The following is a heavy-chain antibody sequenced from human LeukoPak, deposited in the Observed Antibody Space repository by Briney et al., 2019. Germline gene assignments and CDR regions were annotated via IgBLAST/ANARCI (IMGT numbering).Heavy chain of an antibody. Sequence: ASVKVSCKASGYTFTGYYMHWVRQAPGQGLEWMEWINPNSGGTNYAQKFQGRVTMTRDTSISTAYMELSRLRSDDTAVYYCAREGAYYDSSGYQNAFDIWGQGTMVIVSS. CDR3: AREGAYYDSSGYQNAFDI. D-gene: IGHD3-22*01. CDR2: INPNSGGT. J-gene: IGHJ3*02. CDR1: GYTFTGYY. V-gene: IGHV1-2*02.